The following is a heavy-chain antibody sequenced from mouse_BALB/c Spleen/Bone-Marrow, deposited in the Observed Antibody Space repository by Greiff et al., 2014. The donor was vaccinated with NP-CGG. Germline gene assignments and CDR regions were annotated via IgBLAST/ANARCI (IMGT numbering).Heavy chain of an antibody. CDR2: IWTGGGT. D-gene: IGHD1-1*01. V-gene: IGHV2-9-2*01. Sequence: ESGPGLVAPSQSLSITCTVSGFSLTNYDISWIRQPPGKGLEWLGVIWTGGGTNYNSAFMARLSISKDNSKSQVFLKMNSLQSDDTAIYYCVRDRGYYGYAMGYWGQGTSVTVSS. CDR3: VRDRGYYGYAMGY. J-gene: IGHJ4*01. CDR1: GFSLTNYD.